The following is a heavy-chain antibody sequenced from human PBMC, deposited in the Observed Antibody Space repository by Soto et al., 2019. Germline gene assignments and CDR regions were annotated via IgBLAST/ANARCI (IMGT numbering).Heavy chain of an antibody. CDR1: GFSFNKFG. CDR2: LSYDGNHD. J-gene: IGHJ6*02. Sequence: QIQLVQSGGGVVQPGGSLRLSCTASGFSFNKFGMHWVRQTPGKGLEWVASLSYDGNHDFYADSVTGRLIISRDNYKNKLYLQVNTLTVDDTAVYYCVKERGDFVTVPHATSGMDVWGPGTTVTVSS. CDR3: VKERGDFVTVPHATSGMDV. V-gene: IGHV3-30*18. D-gene: IGHD2-15*01.